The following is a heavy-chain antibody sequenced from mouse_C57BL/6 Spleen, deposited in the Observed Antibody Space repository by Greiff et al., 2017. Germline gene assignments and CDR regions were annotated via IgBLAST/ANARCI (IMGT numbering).Heavy chain of an antibody. Sequence: EVQVVESGPGLVKPSQSLSLTCSVTGYSITSCYYWNWIRQFPGNKLEWMGYISYDGSNNYNPSLKNRISITRDTAKNQFFLKLNSVTTEDTATYYCAREGLPHYFDYWGQGTTLTVSS. CDR3: AREGLPHYFDY. V-gene: IGHV3-6*01. D-gene: IGHD2-2*01. CDR1: GYSITSCYY. CDR2: ISYDGSN. J-gene: IGHJ2*01.